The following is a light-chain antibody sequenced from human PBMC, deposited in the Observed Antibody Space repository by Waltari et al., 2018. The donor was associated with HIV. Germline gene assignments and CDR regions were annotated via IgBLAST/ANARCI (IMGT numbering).Light chain of an antibody. Sequence: SYELTQPPSVSVSPGQTARITCSGDALPKQYAYWYQQKPGQAPVLVIYKDREMPSGIPGRFSGSSSGTTVTLTISGVQAEDEADYYCQSADSSGTWVFGGGTKLTVL. CDR3: QSADSSGTWV. CDR1: ALPKQY. V-gene: IGLV3-25*03. J-gene: IGLJ3*02. CDR2: KDR.